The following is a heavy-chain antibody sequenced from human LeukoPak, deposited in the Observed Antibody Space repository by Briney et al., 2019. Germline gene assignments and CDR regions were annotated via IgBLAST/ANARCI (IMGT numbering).Heavy chain of an antibody. CDR2: ISTGADST. CDR3: ATGAYGDYDS. V-gene: IGHV3-23*01. J-gene: IGHJ5*01. D-gene: IGHD4-17*01. Sequence: GGSLRLSCAASTFTFSSYDMSWVRQAPGKGLEWVSAISTGADSTYYADSVQGRFTISSDNYKNTLFLQMSGLSAEATAVYFCATGAYGDYDSWGQGTLVTVSS. CDR1: TFTFSSYD.